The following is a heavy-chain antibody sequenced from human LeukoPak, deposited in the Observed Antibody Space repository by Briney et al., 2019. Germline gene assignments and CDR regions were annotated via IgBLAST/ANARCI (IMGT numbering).Heavy chain of an antibody. D-gene: IGHD7-27*01. Sequence: GASVKVSCKASGYTFSSAEINWVRQTTGRGLEWMGWTNPHSGDTGYAQKFQGRLTMTTDTSTSTAYMELSSLRSEDTAVYYCARGANWATFYYMDIWGKGTTVTISS. CDR3: ARGANWATFYYMDI. J-gene: IGHJ6*03. CDR1: GYTFSSAE. V-gene: IGHV1-8*01. CDR2: TNPHSGDT.